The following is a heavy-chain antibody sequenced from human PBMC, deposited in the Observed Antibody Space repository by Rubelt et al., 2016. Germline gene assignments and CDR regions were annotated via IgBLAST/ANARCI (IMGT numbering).Heavy chain of an antibody. CDR2: LKSKTDGETT. CDR3: TATDWGY. CDR1: GFTFSNAW. J-gene: IGHJ4*02. Sequence: EVQLVESGGGLVKPGGSLRLSCTASGFTFSNAWMTWVRQASGKGLEWVGRLKSKTDGETTDYAAPVKGRFTISRDDSKNMVYLQMNNLKNEDTAVYYCTATDWGYWGQGTLVTVSS. V-gene: IGHV3-15*01. D-gene: IGHD7-27*01.